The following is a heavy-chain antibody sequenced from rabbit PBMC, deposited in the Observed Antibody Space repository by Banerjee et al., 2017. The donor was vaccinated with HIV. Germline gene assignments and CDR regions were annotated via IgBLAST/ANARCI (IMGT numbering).Heavy chain of an antibody. CDR1: GFTLSSYW. J-gene: IGHJ4*01. Sequence: QEQLVESGGGLVQPEGSLTLTCKASGFTLSSYWMWWVRQAPGKGLEWIACIGAGSSGTTYYASWAKGRFTISKTSSTTVTLQMTSLTAADTATYFCARRATMTLVMSLWGQGTLVTVS. V-gene: IGHV1S45*01. D-gene: IGHD2-1*01. CDR2: IGAGSSGTT. CDR3: ARRATMTLVMSL.